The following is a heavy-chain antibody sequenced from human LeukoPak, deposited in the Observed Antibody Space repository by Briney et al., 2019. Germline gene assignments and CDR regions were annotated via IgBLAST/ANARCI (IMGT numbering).Heavy chain of an antibody. J-gene: IGHJ4*02. CDR3: ARGMIRYFDWTTFDY. D-gene: IGHD3-9*01. V-gene: IGHV4-39*07. Sequence: SETLSLTCTVSGGSISSSSYYWGWIRQPPGKGLEWIGSIYYSGSTYYNPSLKSRVTISVDTSKNQFSLKLSSVTAADTAVYYCARGMIRYFDWTTFDYWGQGTLVTVSS. CDR1: GGSISSSSYY. CDR2: IYYSGST.